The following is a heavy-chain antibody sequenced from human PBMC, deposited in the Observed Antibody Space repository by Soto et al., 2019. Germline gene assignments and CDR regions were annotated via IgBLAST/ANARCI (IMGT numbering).Heavy chain of an antibody. V-gene: IGHV2-5*02. J-gene: IGHJ5*02. Sequence: QITLKESGPTLVTPTQTLTLTCTFSGFSLSTSGVGVGWIRQPPGKALEWLALICWDDDKRYSPSLTSSLTTPMDTSKNHVVLTMSNRDPVDTATYYGAHRPFGRLAAAGTTGWCDPCGQGTLVTVSS. CDR2: ICWDDDK. CDR1: GFSLSTSGVG. CDR3: AHRPFGRLAAAGTTGWCDP. D-gene: IGHD6-13*01.